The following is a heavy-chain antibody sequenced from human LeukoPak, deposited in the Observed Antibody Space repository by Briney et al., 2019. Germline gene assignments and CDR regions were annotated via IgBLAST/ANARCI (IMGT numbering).Heavy chain of an antibody. CDR3: ARTVRYLGAFDI. CDR1: GFTFSSYE. D-gene: IGHD4-17*01. V-gene: IGHV3-48*03. Sequence: GGSLRLSCAASGFTFSSYEMNWVRQAPGKGLEWVSYISSSGSTIYYADSVKGRFTISRDNAKNSLYLQMNSLRAEDTAVYYCARTVRYLGAFDIWGQGTMVTVSS. J-gene: IGHJ3*02. CDR2: ISSSGSTI.